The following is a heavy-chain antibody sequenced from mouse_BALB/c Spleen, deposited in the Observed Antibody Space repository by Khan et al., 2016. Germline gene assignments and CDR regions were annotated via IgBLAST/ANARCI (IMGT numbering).Heavy chain of an antibody. V-gene: IGHV5-12-1*01. CDR2: ISSGGGST. CDR1: GFAFSSYD. CDR3: ARQRYGNYYYYAMDY. D-gene: IGHD2-1*01. Sequence: EVELVESGGGLVKPGGSLKLSCAASGFAFSSYDMSWVRQTPEKRLEWVAYISSGGGSTYYPDTVKGRFTISRDNAKNTLYLQMSSLKSEYTAMYYCARQRYGNYYYYAMDYWGQGTSVTVSS. J-gene: IGHJ4*01.